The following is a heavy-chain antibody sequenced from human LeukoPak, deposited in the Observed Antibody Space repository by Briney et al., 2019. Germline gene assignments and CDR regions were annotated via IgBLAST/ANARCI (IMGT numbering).Heavy chain of an antibody. CDR2: INHSGST. CDR3: ARHSNSNYLNYYYYYYMDV. CDR1: GGSFSGFY. V-gene: IGHV4-34*01. D-gene: IGHD4-11*01. J-gene: IGHJ6*03. Sequence: SETLSLTCAVYGGSFSGFYWTWMRQPPGKGLEWIGEINHSGSTNYNPSLKSRVTISVDTSKNQFSLKLSSVTAADTAVYYCARHSNSNYLNYYYYYYMDVWGKGTTVTVSS.